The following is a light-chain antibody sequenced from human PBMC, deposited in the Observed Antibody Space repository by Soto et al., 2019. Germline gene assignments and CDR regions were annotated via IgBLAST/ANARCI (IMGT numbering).Light chain of an antibody. CDR3: QSYDSSLSGVV. Sequence: QSVLTQPPSVSGAPGQRVTISCTGCSSNIGAGYDVHWYQQLPGTAPKLLIYGNSNRPSGVPDRFSGSKSGTSASLASTGLQAEDEADYYCQSYDSSLSGVVCGGGTKLTVL. J-gene: IGLJ2*01. CDR1: SSNIGAGYD. CDR2: GNS. V-gene: IGLV1-40*01.